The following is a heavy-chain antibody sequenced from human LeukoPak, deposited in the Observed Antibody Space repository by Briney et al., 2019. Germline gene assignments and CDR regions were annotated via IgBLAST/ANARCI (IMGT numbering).Heavy chain of an antibody. J-gene: IGHJ4*02. CDR1: GYTFSSYA. CDR3: ARDMHGSGWYHPFDY. D-gene: IGHD6-19*01. Sequence: PGGSLRLSCAASGYTFSSYAMHWVRQAPGKGLEWVAVISYDGSNKYYADSVKGRFTISRDNSKNTLYLQMNSLRAEDTAVYYCARDMHGSGWYHPFDYWGQGTLVTISS. V-gene: IGHV3-30-3*01. CDR2: ISYDGSNK.